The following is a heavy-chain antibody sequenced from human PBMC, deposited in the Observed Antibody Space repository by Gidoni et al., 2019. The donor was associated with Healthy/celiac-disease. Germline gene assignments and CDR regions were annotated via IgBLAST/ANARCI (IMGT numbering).Heavy chain of an antibody. V-gene: IGHV4-4*02. D-gene: IGHD3-3*01. CDR1: GGSLSSSNW. CDR2: IYHSGST. Sequence: QVQLQESGPGLVKPSGTLSLTCAVSGGSLSSSNWWSWVRQPPGKGLEWIGEIYHSGSTNYNPSLKSRVTISVDKSKNQFSLKLSSVTAADTAVYYCARDPHDFWSGFAVGWFDPWGQGTLVTVSS. J-gene: IGHJ5*02. CDR3: ARDPHDFWSGFAVGWFDP.